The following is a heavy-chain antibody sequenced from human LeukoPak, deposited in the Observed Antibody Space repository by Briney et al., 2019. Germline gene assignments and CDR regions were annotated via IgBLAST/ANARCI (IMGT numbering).Heavy chain of an antibody. CDR1: GGSFSGYY. CDR2: INHSGST. Sequence: SETLSLTCAVYGGSFSGYYWSWIRQPPGKGLEWIGEINHSGSTNYNPSLKSRVTISVDTSMNQFSLKLSSVTAADTAVYYCARGENYDSSGYGVAGSDYWGQGTLVTVSS. V-gene: IGHV4-34*01. CDR3: ARGENYDSSGYGVAGSDY. D-gene: IGHD3-22*01. J-gene: IGHJ4*02.